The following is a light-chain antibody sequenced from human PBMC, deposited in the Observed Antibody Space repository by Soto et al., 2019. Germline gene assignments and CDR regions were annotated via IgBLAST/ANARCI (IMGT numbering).Light chain of an antibody. J-gene: IGKJ1*01. V-gene: IGKV1-5*01. CDR1: QTIISW. CDR2: DAS. CDR3: QQYSSFSRT. Sequence: DIQMTQSPSTLSASLGDRVTITCRASQTIISWLAWYQQKPGKAPELLIYDASTLESGVPSRFSGSGSGTEFSLTISSLQPDDFATFYCQQYSSFSRTFGQGTKVDIK.